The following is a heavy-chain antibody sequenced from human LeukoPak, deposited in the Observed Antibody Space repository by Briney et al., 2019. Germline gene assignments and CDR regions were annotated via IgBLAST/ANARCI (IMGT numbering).Heavy chain of an antibody. CDR1: GFTFSSYA. J-gene: IGHJ4*02. V-gene: IGHV3-23*01. Sequence: PGGSLRLSCAASGFTFSSYAMSWVRQAPGKGLEWVSAISGSGGSTYYADSVKGRFTISRDNSKNTLYLQMNSLRAEDTAVYYCAKDASAAYIVVVVEPIGYYFDYWGQGTLVTVSS. D-gene: IGHD2-15*01. CDR2: ISGSGGST. CDR3: AKDASAAYIVVVVEPIGYYFDY.